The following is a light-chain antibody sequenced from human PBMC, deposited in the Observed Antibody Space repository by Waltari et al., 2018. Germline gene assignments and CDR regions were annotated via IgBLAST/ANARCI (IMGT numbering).Light chain of an antibody. CDR1: SSKLGSYSH. J-gene: IGLJ1*01. V-gene: IGLV1-40*01. CDR3: QSFDSSLDGYV. Sequence: QSVLTQPPSVSGAPGQRVTISCTGSSSKLGSYSHVLWYQPLPGTAPKVLIYANNNRPSGVPDRFSGSKSGASASLAITGLQAEDEADYYCQSFDSSLDGYVFGTGTKVTVL. CDR2: ANN.